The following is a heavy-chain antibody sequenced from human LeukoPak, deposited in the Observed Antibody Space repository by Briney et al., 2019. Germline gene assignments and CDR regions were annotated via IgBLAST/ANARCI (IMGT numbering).Heavy chain of an antibody. CDR2: INSIGSST. V-gene: IGHV3-74*01. D-gene: IGHD3-10*01. J-gene: IGHJ4*02. CDR3: ARSTGWFGQGYFDY. CDR1: GVTFSSYG. Sequence: GGSLRLSCAASGVTFSSYGMHWVRQAPGKGLVWISRINSIGSSTSYADSVKGRFTISTDKATNTLYLEMNSLRSEDTAVYYCARSTGWFGQGYFDYWDQGTLVTVPS.